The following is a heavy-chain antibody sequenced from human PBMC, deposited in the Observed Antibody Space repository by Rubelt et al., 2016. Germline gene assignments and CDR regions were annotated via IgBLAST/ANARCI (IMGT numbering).Heavy chain of an antibody. D-gene: IGHD5-18*01. V-gene: IGHV4-39*01. J-gene: IGHJ4*02. Sequence: QLQLQESGPGLVKPSETLSLTCTVSGGSISSSSYYWGWIRQPPGKGLEWIGSIYYSGSTYYNPSLKIRVTISVDTSKNQFSLKLSSVTAADTAVYYCAMSWIQLWLHRYWGQGTLVTVSS. CDR2: IYYSGST. CDR1: GGSISSSSYY. CDR3: AMSWIQLWLHRY.